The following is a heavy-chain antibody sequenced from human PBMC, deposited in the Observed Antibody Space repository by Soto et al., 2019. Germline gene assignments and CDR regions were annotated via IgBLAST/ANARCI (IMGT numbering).Heavy chain of an antibody. V-gene: IGHV1-69*13. CDR2: IIPIFGTA. J-gene: IGHJ6*02. CDR1: GGTFSSYA. CDR3: ARDRSVGATRYYGMDV. Sequence: SVKVSCKASGGTFSSYAISWVRQAPGQGLEWMGGIIPIFGTANYAQKFQGRVTITADESTSTAYMELSSLRSEDTAVYYCARDRSVGATRYYGMDVWGQGTTVTVSS. D-gene: IGHD1-26*01.